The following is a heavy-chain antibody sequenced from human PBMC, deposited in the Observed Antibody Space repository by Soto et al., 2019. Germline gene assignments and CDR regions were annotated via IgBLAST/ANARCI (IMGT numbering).Heavy chain of an antibody. Sequence: EVQLVESGGGLIQPGGSLRLSCAASGFTVSSNYMSWVRQAPGKGLEWVSVIYSGGSTYYADSVKGRFTISRDNSKNTLYLQMNSLRDEDTAVYYCARDYYDSSGGDYWGQGTLVTVSS. CDR2: IYSGGST. CDR1: GFTVSSNY. J-gene: IGHJ4*02. CDR3: ARDYYDSSGGDY. D-gene: IGHD3-22*01. V-gene: IGHV3-53*01.